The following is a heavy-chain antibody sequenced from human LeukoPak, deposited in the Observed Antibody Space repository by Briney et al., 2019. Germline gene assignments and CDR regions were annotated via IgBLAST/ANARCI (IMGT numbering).Heavy chain of an antibody. Sequence: GGSLRLSCKGSGYSFTSYWISWVRQMPGKGLEWMGRIDPSDSYTNYSPSFQGHVTISADKSISTAYLQWSSLKASDTAMYYYARHGSGSGWYVYYYYGMDVWGQGTTVTVSS. CDR2: IDPSDSYT. CDR3: ARHGSGSGWYVYYYYGMDV. V-gene: IGHV5-10-1*01. J-gene: IGHJ6*02. CDR1: GYSFTSYW. D-gene: IGHD6-19*01.